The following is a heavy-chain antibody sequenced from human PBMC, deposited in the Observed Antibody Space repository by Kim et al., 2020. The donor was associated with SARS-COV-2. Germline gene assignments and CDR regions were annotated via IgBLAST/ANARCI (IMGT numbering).Heavy chain of an antibody. CDR1: GYTLTELS. J-gene: IGHJ3*02. CDR2: FDPEDGET. CDR3: ATDSMVRGVITDAFDI. Sequence: ASVKVSCKVSGYTLTELSMHWVRQAPGKGLEWMGGFDPEDGETIYAQKFQGRVTMTEDTSTDTAYMELSSLRSEDTAVYSCATDSMVRGVITDAFDIWGQGTMVPVSS. V-gene: IGHV1-24*01. D-gene: IGHD3-10*01.